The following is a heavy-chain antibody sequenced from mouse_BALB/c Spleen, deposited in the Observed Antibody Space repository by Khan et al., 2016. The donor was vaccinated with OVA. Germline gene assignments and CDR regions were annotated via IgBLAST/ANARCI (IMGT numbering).Heavy chain of an antibody. J-gene: IGHJ2*01. CDR2: ISTYSGNT. Sequence: QVQLQQSGPELVRPGVSVKISCKGSGYTFTDYAMYWVKQSHAKSREWIGLISTYSGNTNYNQKFKGKATMTVDKSSSTAYMELARLTSEDSAIYYCARPAYDGYYDYWGQGTTLTVSS. D-gene: IGHD2-3*01. CDR3: ARPAYDGYYDY. V-gene: IGHV1S137*01. CDR1: GYTFTDYA.